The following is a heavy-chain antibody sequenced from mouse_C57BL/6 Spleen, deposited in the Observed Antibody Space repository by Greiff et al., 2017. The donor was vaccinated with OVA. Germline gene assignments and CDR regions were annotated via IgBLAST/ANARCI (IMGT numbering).Heavy chain of an antibody. D-gene: IGHD2-2*01. CDR1: GYTFTSYW. CDR2: IDPSGGCT. Sequence: VQLQQPGAELVKPGASVKLSCKASGYTFTSYWMPWVKQRPGQGLEWIGEIDPSGGCTNYNQKFKGKATLTVDTSSSTAYMQLSSLTSEDSAVYYCARLAGYDDYWGQGTTLTVAS. V-gene: IGHV1-50*01. CDR3: ARLAGYDDY. J-gene: IGHJ2*01.